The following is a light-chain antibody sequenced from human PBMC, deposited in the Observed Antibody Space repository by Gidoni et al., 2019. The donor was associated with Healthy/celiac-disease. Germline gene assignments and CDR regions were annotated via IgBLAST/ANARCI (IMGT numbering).Light chain of an antibody. CDR1: QDISNY. Sequence: DIQMTQSPSYLSASVGDRVTITCQASQDISNYLNWYQQKPGKAPKLLIYDASYLETGVPSRFSGSGSGTDFTFTISSLQPEDIATYYCQQYDNLLITFGQGTRLEIK. CDR2: DAS. CDR3: QQYDNLLIT. V-gene: IGKV1-33*01. J-gene: IGKJ5*01.